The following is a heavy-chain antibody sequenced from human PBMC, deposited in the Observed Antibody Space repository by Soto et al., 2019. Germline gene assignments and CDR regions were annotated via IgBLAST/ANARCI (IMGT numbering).Heavy chain of an antibody. J-gene: IGHJ4*02. CDR2: IYKNGGT. CDR3: AREGGVWGTSRRTNPYYYDF. D-gene: IGHD3-16*01. CDR1: GDSINSGGHS. V-gene: IGHV4-30-4*01. Sequence: SETLSLTCSVSGDSINSGGHSWNWIRQPPGKRLEWIGYIYKNGGTYYNPSLTSRVIMSVDTSKNQFSLRLTSVTAEDTAVYYCAREGGVWGTSRRTNPYYYDFWGRGALVTVSS.